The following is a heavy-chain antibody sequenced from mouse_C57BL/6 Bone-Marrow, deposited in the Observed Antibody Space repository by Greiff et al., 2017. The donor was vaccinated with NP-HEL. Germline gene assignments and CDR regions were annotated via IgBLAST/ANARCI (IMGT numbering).Heavy chain of an antibody. D-gene: IGHD2-14*01. V-gene: IGHV5-4*01. CDR3: ARERYPDYFDY. Sequence: EVKLMESGGGLVKPGGSLKLSCAASGFTFSSYAMSWVRQTPEKRLEWVATISDGGSYTYYPDNVKGRFTISRDNAKNNLYLQMSHLKSEDTAMYYCARERYPDYFDYWGQGTTLTVSS. CDR2: ISDGGSYT. J-gene: IGHJ2*01. CDR1: GFTFSSYA.